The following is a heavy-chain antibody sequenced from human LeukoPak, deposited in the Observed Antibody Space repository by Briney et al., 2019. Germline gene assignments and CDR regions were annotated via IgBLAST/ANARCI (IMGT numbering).Heavy chain of an antibody. J-gene: IGHJ4*02. CDR3: AKVDYYYGSGSYFDY. D-gene: IGHD3-10*01. CDR2: ISYDGSSK. Sequence: PGGSLRLSCAASGFTFSTYAMHWVRQAPGKGLEWVAVISYDGSSKYYADSVKGRFTISRDNSKNTLYLQMNSLRAEDTAVYYCAKVDYYYGSGSYFDYWGQGTLVTVSS. CDR1: GFTFSTYA. V-gene: IGHV3-30*04.